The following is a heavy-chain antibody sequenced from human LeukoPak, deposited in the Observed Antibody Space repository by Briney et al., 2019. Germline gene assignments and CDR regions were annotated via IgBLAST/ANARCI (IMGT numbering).Heavy chain of an antibody. V-gene: IGHV1-46*01. CDR1: GYTFTSYY. J-gene: IGHJ4*02. D-gene: IGHD5-18*01. Sequence: ASVKVSCKASGYTFTSYYMHWVRQAPGQGLEWMGIINPSGGSTSYAQKFQGRVTMTRDTSTSTVYMELSSLRSEDTAVYYCARDLVSVDTAMGADDKPLNDYWGQGTLVTVSS. CDR3: ARDLVSVDTAMGADDKPLNDY. CDR2: INPSGGST.